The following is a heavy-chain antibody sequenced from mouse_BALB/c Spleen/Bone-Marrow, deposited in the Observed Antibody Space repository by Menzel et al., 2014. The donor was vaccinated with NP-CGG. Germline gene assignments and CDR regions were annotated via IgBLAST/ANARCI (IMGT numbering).Heavy chain of an antibody. J-gene: IGHJ4*01. D-gene: IGHD2-3*01. CDR3: ARYDYAMHY. CDR2: IAPGSGTS. Sequence: DLVKPGASVQLSCKASGYTFTNFWIHWITPRPGQGLEWIGRIAPGSGTSYYNELFKGKATLLVDTSSSTAYMQLSSLSSEDSAVYFCARYDYAMHYWGQGTSVTVSS. V-gene: IGHV1S41*01. CDR1: GYTFTNFW.